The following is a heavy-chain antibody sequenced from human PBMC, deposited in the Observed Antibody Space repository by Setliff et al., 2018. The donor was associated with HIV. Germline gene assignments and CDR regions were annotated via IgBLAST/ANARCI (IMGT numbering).Heavy chain of an antibody. CDR3: AIIRVNGSPY. CDR2: ITSSGTTT. D-gene: IGHD3-10*01. J-gene: IGHJ4*02. Sequence: KPGGSLRLSCAASGFSFSDYYMTWVRQAPGRGLEWVSYITSSGTTTLYGDSMRGRFTASRDNAESSMYLQMNNLGAEDTAVYYCAIIRVNGSPYWGQGTPVTVSS. CDR1: GFSFSDYY. V-gene: IGHV3-11*04.